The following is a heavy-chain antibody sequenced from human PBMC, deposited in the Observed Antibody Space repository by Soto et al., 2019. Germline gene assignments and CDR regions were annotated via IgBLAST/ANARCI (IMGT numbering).Heavy chain of an antibody. D-gene: IGHD5-12*01. CDR1: GDSIGSGNKY. J-gene: IGHJ4*02. CDR3: ARPQESTTTFDY. Sequence: PSETLSLTCTVSGDSIGSGNKYWSWIRQAPGKGLEWIGYIFSSGTTYYNPSLKSRLTMSLDTSKNQFSLKLSSVTAADTAVYYCARPQESTTTFDYCGQGTLVTVPP. V-gene: IGHV4-30-4*01. CDR2: IFSSGTT.